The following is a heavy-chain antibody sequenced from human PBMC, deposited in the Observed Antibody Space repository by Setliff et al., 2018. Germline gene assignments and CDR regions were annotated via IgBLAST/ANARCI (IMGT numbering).Heavy chain of an antibody. Sequence: SETLSLTCTVYGGSFSAYYWSWIRQPPGKGLEWIGEISHGGGTNYNPSLKSRVTISIDTSKNLFSLKLTSVTAADTAVYYCATGDVYDSSAFFSDWFDPWGQGTLVAVSS. D-gene: IGHD3-22*01. CDR1: GGSFSAYY. V-gene: IGHV4-34*01. CDR3: ATGDVYDSSAFFSDWFDP. J-gene: IGHJ5*02. CDR2: ISHGGGT.